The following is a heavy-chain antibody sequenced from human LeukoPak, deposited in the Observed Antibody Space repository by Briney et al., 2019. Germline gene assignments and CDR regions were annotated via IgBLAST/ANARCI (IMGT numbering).Heavy chain of an antibody. J-gene: IGHJ4*02. D-gene: IGHD6-19*01. CDR1: GLTFDDYA. CDR2: ISWNSGSI. Sequence: GRSLRLSCAASGLTFDDYAMHWVRQAPWKGLECVTGISWNSGSIVYADSVKGRFTISRDNAKNSLYLQMNSLRAEDTALYYCAKDIGRGYSSGPGNWGKGTLVTASS. CDR3: AKDIGRGYSSGPGN. V-gene: IGHV3-9*01.